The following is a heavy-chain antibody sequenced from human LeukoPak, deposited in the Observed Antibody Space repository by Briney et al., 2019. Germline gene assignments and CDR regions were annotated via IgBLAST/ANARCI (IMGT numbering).Heavy chain of an antibody. D-gene: IGHD2-21*02. Sequence: SGVSLRLSCAASGFTFTDFYMSWIRQAPGKGLEWVSYISISGTTIYYADSVKGRFTISRDNSKNTLYLQMNSLRAEDTAVYYCARAFCGADCYSYYYYAMDVWGQGTTVTVSS. CDR1: GFTFTDFY. J-gene: IGHJ6*02. CDR2: ISISGTTI. CDR3: ARAFCGADCYSYYYYAMDV. V-gene: IGHV3-11*04.